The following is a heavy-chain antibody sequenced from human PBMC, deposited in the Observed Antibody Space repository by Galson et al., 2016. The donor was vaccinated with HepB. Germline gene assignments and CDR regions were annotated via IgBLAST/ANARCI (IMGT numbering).Heavy chain of an antibody. CDR3: ARESGSTWYGRGYQYYGMDV. V-gene: IGHV1-18*01. CDR2: INPNNGKT. Sequence: SVKVSCKASAYTFSSYHISWVRQAPGQGLGWMGWINPNNGKTHYAQKFQGRVTMTTDTSTSTAYMDLRSLRSDDTAVYYCARESGSTWYGRGYQYYGMDVWGQGTTVTVPS. D-gene: IGHD6-13*01. J-gene: IGHJ6*02. CDR1: AYTFSSYH.